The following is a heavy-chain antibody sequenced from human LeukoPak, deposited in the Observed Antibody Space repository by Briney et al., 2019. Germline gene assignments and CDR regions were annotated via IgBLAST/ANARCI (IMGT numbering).Heavy chain of an antibody. CDR2: ISGSGGST. V-gene: IGHV3-23*01. D-gene: IGHD6-13*01. J-gene: IGHJ4*02. CDR3: ARDYSSSWYMDY. Sequence: GGSLRLSCAASGFTFSSYAMSWVRQAPGKGLEWVSAISGSGGSTYYADSVKGRFTISRDNAKNSLYLQMNSLRAEDTAVYYCARDYSSSWYMDYWGQGTLVTVSS. CDR1: GFTFSSYA.